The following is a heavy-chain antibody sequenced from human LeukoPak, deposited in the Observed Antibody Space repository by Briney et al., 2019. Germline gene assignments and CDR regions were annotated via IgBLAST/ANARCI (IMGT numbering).Heavy chain of an antibody. CDR3: AEPIAPGPYYYGMDV. Sequence: GGSLRLSCAASGFTFDDYAMHWVRQAPGKGLEWVSGISWNSGSIGSADSVKGRFTIPRNNAKNSLYLQMNSLRAEDTALYYCAEPIAPGPYYYGMDVWGQGTTVTVSS. CDR2: ISWNSGSI. V-gene: IGHV3-9*01. J-gene: IGHJ6*02. CDR1: GFTFDDYA. D-gene: IGHD2-21*01.